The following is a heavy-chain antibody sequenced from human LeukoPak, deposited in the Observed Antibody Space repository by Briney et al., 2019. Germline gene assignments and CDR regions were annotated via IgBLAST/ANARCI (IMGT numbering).Heavy chain of an antibody. CDR1: GFTFSSSG. V-gene: IGHV3-21*05. CDR3: AKEFLTGYSSGWYSAVDY. J-gene: IGHJ4*02. CDR2: ISSSSSDI. D-gene: IGHD6-19*01. Sequence: PGGSLRLSCAASGFTFSSSGMNWVRQAPGKGLEWISYISSSSSDIYYADSVKGRFTISRDNSKNTLYLQMNSLRAEDTAVYYCAKEFLTGYSSGWYSAVDYWGQGTLVTVSS.